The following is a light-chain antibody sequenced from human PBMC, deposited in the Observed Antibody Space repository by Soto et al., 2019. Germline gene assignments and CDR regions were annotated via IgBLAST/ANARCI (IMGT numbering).Light chain of an antibody. CDR2: DAS. J-gene: IGKJ5*01. CDR3: QQRSTWPLIT. V-gene: IGKV3-11*01. CDR1: QSVNSY. Sequence: EIVLTQSPATLSLSPGERATLSCRASQSVNSYLGWYQQKPGQAPRLLIYDASNRATGIPARFSGSGSGTDFTPTISSLEPEDFAGYYCQQRSTWPLITFGQGTRLEIK.